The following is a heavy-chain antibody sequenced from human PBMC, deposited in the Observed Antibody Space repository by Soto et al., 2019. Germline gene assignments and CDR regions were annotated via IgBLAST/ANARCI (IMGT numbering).Heavy chain of an antibody. D-gene: IGHD2-8*01. CDR2: ISGYNGDT. CDR3: AKNGQPQYYYYGLDV. CDR1: GYTFTRYG. J-gene: IGHJ6*04. Sequence: QGHLVQSEAEVKKPGASVKVSCKASGYTFTRYGISWVRQAPGQGLECMGWISGYNGDTNYAQKLQDRVSMTIHTSTGTAYMELRSLTSDDTAIYYCAKNGQPQYYYYGLDVWGKGTKVTVSS. V-gene: IGHV1-18*01.